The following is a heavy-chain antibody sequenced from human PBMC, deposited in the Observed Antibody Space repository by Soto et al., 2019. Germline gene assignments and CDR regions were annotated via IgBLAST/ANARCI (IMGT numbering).Heavy chain of an antibody. CDR2: MSYDGSNK. CDR1: GFTFSSYG. J-gene: IGHJ6*02. D-gene: IGHD6-19*01. V-gene: IGHV3-30*18. Sequence: VQLVESGGGVVQPGTSLRLSCAASGFTFSSYGMHWVRQAPGKGLEWVAVMSYDGSNKYYAGSVKGRFTISRDNSKNTLYLQMNSLRAEDTAVYYCAKDRSSGWDGIYYYGMDVWGQGTTVTVTS. CDR3: AKDRSSGWDGIYYYGMDV.